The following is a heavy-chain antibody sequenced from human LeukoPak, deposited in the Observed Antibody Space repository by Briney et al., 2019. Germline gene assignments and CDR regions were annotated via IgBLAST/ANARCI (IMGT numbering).Heavy chain of an antibody. D-gene: IGHD3-16*01. CDR2: IYYSGST. CDR1: GGSISSSSYY. Sequence: SETLSLTCTVSGGSISSSSYYWGWIRQPPGKGLEWIGSIYYSGSTSYNPSLMNRVTMSVDTSKNHFSLKLTSVTAADTAVYYCARYDSRGSASTRFDYWGQGILVTISS. CDR3: ARYDSRGSASTRFDY. V-gene: IGHV4-39*02. J-gene: IGHJ4*02.